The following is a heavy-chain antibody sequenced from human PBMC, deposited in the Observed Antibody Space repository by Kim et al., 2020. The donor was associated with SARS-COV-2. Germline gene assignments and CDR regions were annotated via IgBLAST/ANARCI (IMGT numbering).Heavy chain of an antibody. J-gene: IGHJ5*02. D-gene: IGHD3-10*01. V-gene: IGHV5-10-1*01. CDR1: GNSFSKYW. Sequence: GESLKISCEDSGNSFSKYWISWVRQMPGRGLEWVGNIDPSDSETTYSPFFRGHVTLSVDKSISTAYLQWNRVKASDTAMYYCARLSWQSSGSYFVFNSWLDPWGQGTLVTVSS. CDR3: ARLSWQSSGSYFVFNSWLDP. CDR2: IDPSDSET.